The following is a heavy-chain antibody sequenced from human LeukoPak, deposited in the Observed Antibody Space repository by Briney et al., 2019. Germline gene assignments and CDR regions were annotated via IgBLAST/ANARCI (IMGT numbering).Heavy chain of an antibody. CDR3: AKDPHPLTRYCSSTSCYFPV. J-gene: IGHJ6*04. CDR1: GFTFSNYA. V-gene: IGHV3-23*01. CDR2: IRSSGSGGST. D-gene: IGHD2-2*01. Sequence: GGSLRLSCAASGFTFSNYAMNWVRQAPGKGLEWVSVIRSSGSGGSTYYADSVKGRFTISRDNSKNTLYLQMNSLRAEDTAVYYCAKDPHPLTRYCSSTSCYFPVWGKGTTVTVSS.